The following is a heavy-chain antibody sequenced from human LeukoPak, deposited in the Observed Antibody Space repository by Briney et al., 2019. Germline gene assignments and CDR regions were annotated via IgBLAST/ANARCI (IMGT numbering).Heavy chain of an antibody. CDR2: IGSISDYV. CDR1: GSTFNTYT. J-gene: IGHJ4*02. D-gene: IGHD3-10*01. CDR3: AKGDYGSGTYRPVDS. V-gene: IGHV3-21*01. Sequence: GGSLRLSCAASGSTFNTYTMNWVRQTPGKGLEWVSSIGSISDYVSYADSVKGRFTISRDNAKNSVYLQMNSLRVEDMGVYYCAKGDYGSGTYRPVDSWGQGTLVTVSS.